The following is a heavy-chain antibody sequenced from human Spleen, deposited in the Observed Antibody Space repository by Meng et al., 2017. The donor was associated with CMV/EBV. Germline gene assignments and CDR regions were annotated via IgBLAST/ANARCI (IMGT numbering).Heavy chain of an antibody. J-gene: IGHJ4*02. CDR1: GFTFDDYA. CDR3: AKDLRAAAAPGNY. Sequence: SLKISCAASGFTFDDYAMHWVRQAPGKGLEWVSGISWNSGSIGYADSVKGRFTISRDNAKNSLYLQMNSLRAEDTALYYCAKDLRAAAAPGNYWGQGTLVTVSS. V-gene: IGHV3-9*01. CDR2: ISWNSGSI. D-gene: IGHD6-13*01.